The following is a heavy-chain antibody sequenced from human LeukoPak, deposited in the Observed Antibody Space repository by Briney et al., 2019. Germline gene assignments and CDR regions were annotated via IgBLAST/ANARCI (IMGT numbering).Heavy chain of an antibody. CDR3: AKEPEYSSGWYFDY. CDR1: GFTFSTYG. D-gene: IGHD6-19*01. V-gene: IGHV3-30*18. CDR2: ISYDGSNK. J-gene: IGHJ4*02. Sequence: SGGSLRLSCAASGFTFSTYGMHWVRQAPGKGLEWVAVISYDGSNKYYADSVKGRFTISRDNSKNTLYLQMNSLRAEDTAVYYCAKEPEYSSGWYFDYWGQGTLVTVSS.